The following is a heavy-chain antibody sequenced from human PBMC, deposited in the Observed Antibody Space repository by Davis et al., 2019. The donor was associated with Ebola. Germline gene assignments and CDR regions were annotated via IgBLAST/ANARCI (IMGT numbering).Heavy chain of an antibody. Sequence: SETLSLTCTVPGGSVSSGSYYWSWIRQPPGKGLEWIGYIYYSGSTNYNPSLKSRVTISVDTSKNQFSLKLSSVTAADTAVYYCAGGLLWFGELLNNWFDPWGQGTLVTVSS. CDR2: IYYSGST. CDR3: AGGLLWFGELLNNWFDP. V-gene: IGHV4-61*01. D-gene: IGHD3-10*01. J-gene: IGHJ5*02. CDR1: GGSVSSGSYY.